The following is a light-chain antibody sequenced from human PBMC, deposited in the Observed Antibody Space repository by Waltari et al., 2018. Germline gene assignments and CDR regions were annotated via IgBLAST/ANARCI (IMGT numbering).Light chain of an antibody. CDR2: GAS. Sequence: EVVLTQSPGTLSLSPGERATLSCRASQRLIKRYVAWYHQKPGPAPTLLIYGASNRAAGIPDRFSGRGSETDFTLTISRLEPEDFGVYYCQQYGSSVMYTFGQGTRLEIK. V-gene: IGKV3-20*01. J-gene: IGKJ2*01. CDR3: QQYGSSVMYT. CDR1: QRLIKRY.